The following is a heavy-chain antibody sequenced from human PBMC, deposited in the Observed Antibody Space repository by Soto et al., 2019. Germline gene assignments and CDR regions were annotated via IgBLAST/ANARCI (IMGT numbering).Heavy chain of an antibody. D-gene: IGHD3-10*01. V-gene: IGHV4-39*01. CDR1: GGSISSSSYY. CDR3: ARHGSGSYYNNWFDP. J-gene: IGHJ5*02. Sequence: QLQLQESGPGLVKPSETLSLTCTVSGGSISSSSYYWGWIRQPPGKGLEWIGGIYYSGSTYYNPSLKSRVTTSVDTSKNQFSLKVRSVTAADTAVYYCARHGSGSYYNNWFDPWGQGTLVTVSS. CDR2: IYYSGST.